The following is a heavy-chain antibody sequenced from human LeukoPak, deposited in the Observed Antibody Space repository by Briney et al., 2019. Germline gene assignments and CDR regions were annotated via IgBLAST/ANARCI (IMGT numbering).Heavy chain of an antibody. J-gene: IGHJ4*02. V-gene: IGHV5-51*01. CDR1: GYSFSNEW. CDR2: IYPGDSDT. CDR3: ARLYDSSGYYYVGLDY. D-gene: IGHD3-22*01. Sequence: GESLKISCKASGYSFSNEWIGWVRQVPGKGLEWMGIIYPGDSDTRYSPSFQGQVTISADKSISTAYLQWSSLKASDTAMYYCARLYDSSGYYYVGLDYWGQGTLVTVSS.